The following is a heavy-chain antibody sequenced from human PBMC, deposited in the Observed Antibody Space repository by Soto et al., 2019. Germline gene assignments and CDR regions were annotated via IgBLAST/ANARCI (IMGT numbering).Heavy chain of an antibody. CDR3: ARHIPYYGSGSPYYFDY. CDR2: IYYSGST. J-gene: IGHJ4*02. V-gene: IGHV4-59*08. Sequence: PSETLCLSCSVAWGYISGHYWRWIRQPPGKGLEWIGYIYYSGSTNYNPSLKSRVTISVDTSKNQFSLKLSSVTAADTAVYYCARHIPYYGSGSPYYFDYWGQGTLVTVSS. CDR1: WGYISGHY. D-gene: IGHD3-10*01.